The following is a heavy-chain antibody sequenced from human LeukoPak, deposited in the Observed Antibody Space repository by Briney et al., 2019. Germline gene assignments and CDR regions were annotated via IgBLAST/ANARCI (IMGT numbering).Heavy chain of an antibody. V-gene: IGHV4-4*02. D-gene: IGHD3-22*01. CDR2: IYHSGST. J-gene: IGHJ3*02. CDR1: GDSISSRNW. CDR3: ARDLTMRGRGAFDI. Sequence: PSETLSLTCAVFGDSISSRNWWSWVRQPPGKGLEWIGEIYHSGSTNYNPSLKSRVTISVDKSKNQFSLSLSSVTAADTAVYYCARDLTMRGRGAFDIWGQGTMVTVSS.